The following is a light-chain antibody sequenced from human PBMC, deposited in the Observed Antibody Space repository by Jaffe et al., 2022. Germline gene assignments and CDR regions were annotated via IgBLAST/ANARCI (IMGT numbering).Light chain of an antibody. Sequence: QSALTQPASVSGSPGQSITISCTGTNSDAGAYIYVSWYQQHPGKAPKLMIYDVDNRPSGVSNRFSGSKSGSTASLTISGLQAEDEGVYFCSSYTSSSTWVFGGGTKVTVL. CDR2: DVD. CDR1: NSDAGAYIY. CDR3: SSYTSSSTWV. V-gene: IGLV2-14*03. J-gene: IGLJ2*01.